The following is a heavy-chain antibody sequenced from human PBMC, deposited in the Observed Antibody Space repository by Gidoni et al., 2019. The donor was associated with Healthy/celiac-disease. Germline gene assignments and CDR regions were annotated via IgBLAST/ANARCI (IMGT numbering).Heavy chain of an antibody. J-gene: IGHJ6*02. Sequence: QVQLVESGGGVVQPGRSLRLSCAASGFTFSSYSMHWVRQAPGKGLEWVAVISYDGSNKYYADSVKGRFTISRDNSKNTLYLQMNSLRAEDTAVYYCARVNDYGDYGYYYGMDVWGQGTTVTVSS. CDR2: ISYDGSNK. V-gene: IGHV3-30-3*01. CDR1: GFTFSSYS. CDR3: ARVNDYGDYGYYYGMDV. D-gene: IGHD4-17*01.